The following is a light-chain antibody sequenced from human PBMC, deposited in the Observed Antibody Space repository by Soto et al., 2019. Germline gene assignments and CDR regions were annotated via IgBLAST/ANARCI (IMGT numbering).Light chain of an antibody. V-gene: IGKV3-15*01. CDR3: QQYFEWPPMT. CDR2: GAS. J-gene: IGKJ1*01. Sequence: EVLMTQSPATLSVSPGEKATLSCWASETVATNLAWYQQKPGQAPRLLISGASTRAAGISDRFRGSGSGTEFTLTISSLRSDDSGIYYCQQYFEWPPMTFGQGTKVEI. CDR1: ETVATN.